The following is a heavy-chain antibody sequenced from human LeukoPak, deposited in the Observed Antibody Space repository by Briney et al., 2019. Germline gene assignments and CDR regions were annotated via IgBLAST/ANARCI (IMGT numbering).Heavy chain of an antibody. CDR3: ARPITMIREAPGGY. CDR2: INPNSGGT. J-gene: IGHJ4*02. CDR1: GYTFTGYY. V-gene: IGHV1-2*02. D-gene: IGHD3-10*01. Sequence: GESLKISCKGSGYTFTGYYMHWVRQAPGQGLEWMGWINPNSGGTNYAQKFQGRVIMTRDTSTNTVYMELSSLRTEDTAMYYCARPITMIREAPGGYWGQGTLVTVSS.